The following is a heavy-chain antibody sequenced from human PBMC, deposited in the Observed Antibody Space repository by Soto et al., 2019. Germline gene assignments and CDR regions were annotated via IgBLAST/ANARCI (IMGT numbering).Heavy chain of an antibody. CDR3: ARDHVVSRNWFDP. D-gene: IGHD2-21*01. CDR2: INSDGSST. Sequence: EVQLVESGGGLVQPGGSLRLSCAASGFTYSSYWMHWVRQAPGKGLVWVSRINSDGSSTSYADSVKGRFTISRDNAKNTLYLQMNSLRAEDTAVYYCARDHVVSRNWFDPWGQGTLVTVSS. J-gene: IGHJ5*02. CDR1: GFTYSSYW. V-gene: IGHV3-74*01.